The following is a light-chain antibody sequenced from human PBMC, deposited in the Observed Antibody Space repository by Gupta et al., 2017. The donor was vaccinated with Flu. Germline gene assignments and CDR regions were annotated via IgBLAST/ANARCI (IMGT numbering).Light chain of an antibody. CDR1: QSVSNY. CDR2: AAS. CDR3: QQSYISSYT. J-gene: IGKJ2*01. Sequence: DIQMTQSPPSLSASVGDRVTITCRASQSVSNYLNWYQQKPGKAPNLLIYAASSLQSGVPSRFGGSGSGTDFTLTITSLQPEDFATYYCQQSYISSYTFGQGTKLEIK. V-gene: IGKV1-39*01.